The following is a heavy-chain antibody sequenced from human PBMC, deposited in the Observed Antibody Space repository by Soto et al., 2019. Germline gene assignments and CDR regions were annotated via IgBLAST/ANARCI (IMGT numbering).Heavy chain of an antibody. CDR2: IYYTGST. CDR3: ARRRSEEQFDY. V-gene: IGHV4-39*01. Sequence: SSDTLSLTCNVSGASIRTSTYYWGWIRQPPGKGLEWIGSIYYTGSTYYNPSLKSRVSIAVDTSNNQFSLTLSAVTAADTALYSFARRRSEEQFDYWGQGTLVSVSS. CDR1: GASIRTSTYY. D-gene: IGHD1-1*01. J-gene: IGHJ4*02.